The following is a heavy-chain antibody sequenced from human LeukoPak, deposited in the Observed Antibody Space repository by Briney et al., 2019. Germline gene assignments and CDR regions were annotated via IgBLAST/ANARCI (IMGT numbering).Heavy chain of an antibody. CDR2: IYYSGTT. V-gene: IGHV4-31*03. Sequence: PSETLSLTCTVSGGSITSGGYYWSWIRQHPGKGLEWIGSIYYSGTTYYNPSLKSRVTMSVDTSKNQFSLKLISVTAADTAVYYCARDVTGGSYFDYWGQGTLVTVSS. D-gene: IGHD1-26*01. CDR1: GGSITSGGYY. CDR3: ARDVTGGSYFDY. J-gene: IGHJ4*02.